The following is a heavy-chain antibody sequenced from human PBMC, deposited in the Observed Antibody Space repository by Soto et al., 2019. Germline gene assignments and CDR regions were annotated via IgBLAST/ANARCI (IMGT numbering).Heavy chain of an antibody. CDR1: GDTFYNYA. Sequence: QVQLVQSGAKVKKPGSSVKVSCKDSGDTFYNYAISWVRQAPGQGLEWMGGIIPIFGTANYAQKFQGRVTITADESTSTAYMEMSSLRSDDTAVYYCARSAQDIILVPTAIGSLDYWGQGTLVTVSS. CDR3: ARSAQDIILVPTAIGSLDY. CDR2: IIPIFGTA. J-gene: IGHJ4*02. D-gene: IGHD2-2*01. V-gene: IGHV1-69*12.